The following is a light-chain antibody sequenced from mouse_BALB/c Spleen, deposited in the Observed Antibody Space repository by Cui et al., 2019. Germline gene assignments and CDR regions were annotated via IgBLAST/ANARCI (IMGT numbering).Light chain of an antibody. V-gene: IGKV4-71*01. J-gene: IGKJ2*01. CDR1: SSVSY. CDR2: LTS. CDR3: QQWSSNPPT. Sequence: QIILTQSPAIVSAFRGGKVTMTCSGRSSVSYMHWYQQKPGSSTRLLIYLTSNLASGVPARFSGSGSGTSYSLSISSMEAEDSATYYCQQWSSNPPTFGGGTKLEIK.